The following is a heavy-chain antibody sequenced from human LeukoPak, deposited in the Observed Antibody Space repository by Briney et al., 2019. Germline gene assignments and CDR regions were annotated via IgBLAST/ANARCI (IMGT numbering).Heavy chain of an antibody. J-gene: IGHJ3*02. Sequence: GGSLRLSCAASGFTVSSNYMSWVRQAPGKGLEWVSVIYSGGSTYYAGSVKGRFTISRHNSKNTLYLQMNSLRAEDTAVYYCARERPYSSDRGGAFDIWGQGTMVTVSS. V-gene: IGHV3-53*04. CDR3: ARERPYSSDRGGAFDI. CDR1: GFTVSSNY. D-gene: IGHD6-19*01. CDR2: IYSGGST.